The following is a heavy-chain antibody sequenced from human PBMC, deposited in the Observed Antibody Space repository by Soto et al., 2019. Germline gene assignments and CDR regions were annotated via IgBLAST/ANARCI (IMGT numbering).Heavy chain of an antibody. Sequence: GGSLRLSCAASGFTFSSYSMNWVRQSPGKGLEWVSSISSSSSYIYYADSVKGRFTISRDNAKNSLYLQMNSLRAEDTAVYYCARVYCSGGSCSGDYWGQGTLVTVSS. D-gene: IGHD2-15*01. J-gene: IGHJ4*02. CDR3: ARVYCSGGSCSGDY. V-gene: IGHV3-21*01. CDR1: GFTFSSYS. CDR2: ISSSSSYI.